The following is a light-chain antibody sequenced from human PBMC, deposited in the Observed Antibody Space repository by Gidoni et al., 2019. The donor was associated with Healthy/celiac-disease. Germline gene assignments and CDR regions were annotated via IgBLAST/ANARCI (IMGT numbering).Light chain of an antibody. CDR1: STYVGGFNS. CDR3: SSYAGNENFV. V-gene: IGLV2-8*01. CDR2: EIN. Sequence: QSALTQPPSASGSPGQSVTVSCTGTSTYVGGFNSVSWFQQHPGKAPILLLSEINQRSSGVPDRFSGSKSGNTASLTVSGLQADDEAHYFCSSYAGNENFVFGTGTKITV. J-gene: IGLJ1*01.